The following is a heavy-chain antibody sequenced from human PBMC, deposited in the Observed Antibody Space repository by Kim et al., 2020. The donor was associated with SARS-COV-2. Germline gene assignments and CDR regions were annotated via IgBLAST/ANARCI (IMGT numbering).Heavy chain of an antibody. CDR3: AKDKISSGWYLSAFDI. CDR2: ISWNSGSI. CDR1: GFTFDDYA. Sequence: GGSLRLSCAASGFTFDDYAMHWVRQAPGKGLEWVSGISWNSGSIGYADSVKGRFTISRDNAKNSLYLQMNSLRAEDTALYYCAKDKISSGWYLSAFDIWG. J-gene: IGHJ3*02. D-gene: IGHD6-19*01. V-gene: IGHV3-9*01.